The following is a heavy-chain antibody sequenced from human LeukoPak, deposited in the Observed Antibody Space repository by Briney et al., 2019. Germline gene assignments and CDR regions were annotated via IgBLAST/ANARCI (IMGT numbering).Heavy chain of an antibody. J-gene: IGHJ4*02. CDR3: AKESSGYDYGDYGNY. V-gene: IGHV3-23*01. D-gene: IGHD4-17*01. Sequence: PGGSLRLSCAASGFTFSTYAMSWVRQAPGKGLEWVSAISGSGGSTYYADSVKGRFTISRDSSKNTLYLQMNGLRAEDTAVYYCAKESSGYDYGDYGNYWGQGTLVTVSS. CDR2: ISGSGGST. CDR1: GFTFSTYA.